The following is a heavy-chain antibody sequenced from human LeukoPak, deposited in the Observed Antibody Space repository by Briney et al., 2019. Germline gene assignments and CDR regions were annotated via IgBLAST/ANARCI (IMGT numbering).Heavy chain of an antibody. V-gene: IGHV1-18*01. Sequence: GASVKVSCKASGYTFTSYGISWVRQAPGQGLEWMGWISAYNGNTNYAQKLQGRVTMTTDTSTSTAYMELRSLRSDHTAVYYCARGLTEKIAVAGDAFDIWGQGTLVTVSS. CDR1: GYTFTSYG. CDR3: ARGLTEKIAVAGDAFDI. J-gene: IGHJ3*02. D-gene: IGHD6-19*01. CDR2: ISAYNGNT.